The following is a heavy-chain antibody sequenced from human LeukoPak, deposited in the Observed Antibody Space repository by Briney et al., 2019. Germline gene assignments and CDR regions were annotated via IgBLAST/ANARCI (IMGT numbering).Heavy chain of an antibody. D-gene: IGHD2-2*02. CDR1: GFTFSSYG. Sequence: GGSLRLSCAASGFTFSSYGMHWVRQAPGKGLEWGAVISYDGSNKYYADSVKGRFTISRDNSKNTLYLQMNSLRAEDTAVYHCAKDMSHTAPDYWGQGTLVTVSS. V-gene: IGHV3-30*18. CDR3: AKDMSHTAPDY. CDR2: ISYDGSNK. J-gene: IGHJ4*02.